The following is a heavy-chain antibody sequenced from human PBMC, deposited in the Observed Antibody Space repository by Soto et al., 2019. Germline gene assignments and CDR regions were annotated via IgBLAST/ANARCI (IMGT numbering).Heavy chain of an antibody. J-gene: IGHJ6*03. Sequence: PSETLSLTCTVSGGSISSYYWSWIRQPPGKGLEWIGYIYYSGSTNYNPSLKSRVTISVDTSKNQFSLKLSSVTAADTAVYYCARLEPGYNSVGYYYYYMDVWGKGTTVTVSS. CDR2: IYYSGST. CDR3: ARLEPGYNSVGYYYYYMDV. CDR1: GGSISSYY. D-gene: IGHD1-1*01. V-gene: IGHV4-59*08.